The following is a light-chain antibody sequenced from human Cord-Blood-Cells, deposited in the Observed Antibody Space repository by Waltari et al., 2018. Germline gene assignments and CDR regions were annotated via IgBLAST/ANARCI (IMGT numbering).Light chain of an antibody. Sequence: EIVLTQSPATLSLSPRERATLSCRASQSVRSYLAWYQQKPGQAPRLLIYDASNRATGIPAMFSGSGSGTDFTLTISSLEPEDFAVYYCQQRSNWQTFGQGTKVEIK. CDR3: QQRSNWQT. CDR1: QSVRSY. J-gene: IGKJ1*01. V-gene: IGKV3-11*01. CDR2: DAS.